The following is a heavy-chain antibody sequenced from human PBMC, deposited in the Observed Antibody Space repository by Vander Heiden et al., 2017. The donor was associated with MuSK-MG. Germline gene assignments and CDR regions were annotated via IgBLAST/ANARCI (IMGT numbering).Heavy chain of an antibody. CDR2: FDPEDGET. CDR1: GYTLTELS. V-gene: IGHV1-24*01. D-gene: IGHD6-13*01. J-gene: IGHJ5*02. Sequence: QVQLVQSGAEGKKPGASVKVPCQVSGYTLTELSMHWVRQAPGKGLEWMGGFDPEDGETIYAQKFQGRVTMTEDTSTDTAYMELSSLRSDDTAVYYCATDRYSSSWPNWFDPWGQGTLVTVSS. CDR3: ATDRYSSSWPNWFDP.